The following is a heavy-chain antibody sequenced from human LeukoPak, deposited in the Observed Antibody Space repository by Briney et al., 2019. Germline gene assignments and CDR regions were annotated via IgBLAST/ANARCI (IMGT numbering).Heavy chain of an antibody. CDR3: ASFDYDILTGSPGWFDP. V-gene: IGHV1-18*01. Sequence: GASVKVSCKASGYTFTSYGISWLRQAPGQGLEWMGWISTYNGHTNYAQKLQGRVTMTTDTSTSTAYMELRSLRSDDTAVYYCASFDYDILTGSPGWFDPWGQGTLVTASS. J-gene: IGHJ5*02. CDR1: GYTFTSYG. CDR2: ISTYNGHT. D-gene: IGHD3-9*01.